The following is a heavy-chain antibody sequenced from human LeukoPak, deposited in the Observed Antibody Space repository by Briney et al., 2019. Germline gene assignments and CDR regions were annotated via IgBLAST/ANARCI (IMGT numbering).Heavy chain of an antibody. V-gene: IGHV3-7*01. J-gene: IGHJ4*02. CDR1: GFTFSNYW. CDR2: INLDGSQK. CDR3: ARKRPNYFDY. Sequence: GGSLRLSCAASGFTFSNYWMAWVRQAPGKGPEWVANINLDGSQKYYVDSVKGRFTISRDNAENSLYLQMNSLRAEDTALYYGARKRPNYFDYWAQGTLVTVSS.